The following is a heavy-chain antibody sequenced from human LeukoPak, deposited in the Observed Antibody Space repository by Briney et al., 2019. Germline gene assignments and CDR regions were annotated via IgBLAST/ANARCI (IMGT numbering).Heavy chain of an antibody. CDR3: ARVTSGWSPYFDY. CDR1: GFTFSSYS. D-gene: IGHD6-19*01. Sequence: GGSLRLSCAASGFTFSSYSMNWVRQAPGKGLEWVSSISSSSSYIYYADSVKGRLTISRDNAKNSLYLQMNSLRAEDTAVYYCARVTSGWSPYFDYWGQGTLVTVSS. V-gene: IGHV3-21*01. J-gene: IGHJ4*02. CDR2: ISSSSSYI.